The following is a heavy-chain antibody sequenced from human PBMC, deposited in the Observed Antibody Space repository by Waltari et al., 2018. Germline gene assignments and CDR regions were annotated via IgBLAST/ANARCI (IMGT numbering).Heavy chain of an antibody. CDR3: AREDYYYGMDV. CDR2: IYYSGST. CDR1: GGSISSYY. J-gene: IGHJ6*02. Sequence: QVQLQESGPGLVKPSETLSLTCTVPGGSISSYYWSWIREPPGKGLEWIGYIYYSGSTNYNPSLKSRGTISVDTSKNQFSLKLSSVTAADTAVYYCAREDYYYGMDVWGQGTTVTVSS. V-gene: IGHV4-59*01.